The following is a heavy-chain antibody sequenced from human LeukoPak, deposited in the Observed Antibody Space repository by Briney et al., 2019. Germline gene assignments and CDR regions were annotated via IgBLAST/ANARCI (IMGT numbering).Heavy chain of an antibody. V-gene: IGHV4-31*03. J-gene: IGHJ4*02. Sequence: PSQTLSLTCTVSGGSISSGGYYWSWIRQHPGKGLEWIGYIYYSGSTHYNPSLKSRVTISVDTSKNQFSLKLSSVTAADTAVYYCARAMGGSGRPYREWGQGTLVTVSS. CDR3: ARAMGGSGRPYRE. CDR1: GGSISSGGYY. CDR2: IYYSGST. D-gene: IGHD3-10*01.